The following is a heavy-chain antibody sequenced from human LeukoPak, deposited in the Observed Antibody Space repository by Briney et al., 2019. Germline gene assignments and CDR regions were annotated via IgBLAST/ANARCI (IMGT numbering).Heavy chain of an antibody. V-gene: IGHV1-46*01. CDR3: ARSYYDSIDYFDY. CDR1: GYTFTNYY. CDR2: INPSGGST. J-gene: IGHJ4*02. D-gene: IGHD3-22*01. Sequence: ASVKVSCKASGYTFTNYYIHWVRQAPGQGLGCMGIINPSGGSTSYAQKLQGRVTMTTDTSTSTAYMELRSLRSDDTAVYYCARSYYDSIDYFDYWGQGTLVTVSS.